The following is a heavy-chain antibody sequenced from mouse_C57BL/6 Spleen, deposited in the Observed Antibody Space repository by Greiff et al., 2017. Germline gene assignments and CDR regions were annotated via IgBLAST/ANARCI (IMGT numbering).Heavy chain of an antibody. J-gene: IGHJ3*01. D-gene: IGHD2-3*01. CDR2: IDPETGGT. CDR1: GYTFTDYE. V-gene: IGHV1-15*01. CDR3: TRKAGDGYPWFAY. Sequence: QVQLQQSGAELVRPGASVTLSCKASGYTFTDYEMHWVKQTPVHGLEWIGAIDPETGGTAYNQKFKGKAILTADKSSSTAYMELRSLTSEDSAVYYCTRKAGDGYPWFAYWGQGTLVTVSA.